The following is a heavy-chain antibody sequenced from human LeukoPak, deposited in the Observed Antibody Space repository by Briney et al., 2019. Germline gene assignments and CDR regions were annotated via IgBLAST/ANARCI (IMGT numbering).Heavy chain of an antibody. V-gene: IGHV3-30*04. CDR2: ISYDGSNK. Sequence: GGSLRLSCAASGFTFSSYAMHWVRQAPGKGLEWVAVISYDGSNKYYADSVKGRFTISRDNSKNTLYLQMNSLSAEDTAVYYCARDSGHVWGQGTTVTVSS. D-gene: IGHD3-10*01. J-gene: IGHJ6*02. CDR1: GFTFSSYA. CDR3: ARDSGHV.